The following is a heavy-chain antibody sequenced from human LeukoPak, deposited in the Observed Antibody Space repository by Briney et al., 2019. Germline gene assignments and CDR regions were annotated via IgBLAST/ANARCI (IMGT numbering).Heavy chain of an antibody. CDR2: IYTSGST. CDR1: GGSVSRGSYF. V-gene: IGHV4-61*01. Sequence: SSETLSLTCIVSGGSVSRGSYFWSWIRQPPGKGLEWIGHIYTSGSTNYNPSLKSRVTMSVDTSKNQFSLKLSSVTAADTAVYYCARSRAFGELLNWYDPWGQGTLVTVSS. CDR3: ARSRAFGELLNWYDP. D-gene: IGHD3-10*01. J-gene: IGHJ5*02.